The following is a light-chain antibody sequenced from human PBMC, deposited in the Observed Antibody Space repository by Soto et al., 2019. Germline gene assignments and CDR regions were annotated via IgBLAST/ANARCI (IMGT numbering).Light chain of an antibody. J-gene: IGLJ2*01. V-gene: IGLV1-51*01. Sequence: VLTQPPSVSAAPGQKVTISCSGSSSNIGNNYVSWYQHLPGTAPKLLIYDNNERPSGIPDRFSGSKSGTSATLGITGLQTGDEADYYCGTWDTSLSAVVFGGGTKLTVL. CDR2: DNN. CDR1: SSNIGNNY. CDR3: GTWDTSLSAVV.